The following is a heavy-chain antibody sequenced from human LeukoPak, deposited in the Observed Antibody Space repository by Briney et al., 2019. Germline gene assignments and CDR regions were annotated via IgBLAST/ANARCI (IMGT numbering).Heavy chain of an antibody. CDR2: ISYSGST. V-gene: IGHV4-59*01. J-gene: IGHJ4*02. Sequence: SESLSLTCSVSGGSINVYYWNWIRQSPGKGLEWIGSISYSGSTNYNPSLKSRVTISMDTSKNRFSLKVSSVIPADTAMYYCARGGSRSYTSSTLDYWGQGTLVTVSS. CDR3: ARGGSRSYTSSTLDY. CDR1: GGSINVYY. D-gene: IGHD6-6*01.